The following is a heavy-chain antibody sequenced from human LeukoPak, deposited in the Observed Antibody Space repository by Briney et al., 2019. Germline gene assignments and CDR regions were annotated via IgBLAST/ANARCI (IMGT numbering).Heavy chain of an antibody. CDR2: IRSQAYGGTI. J-gene: IGHJ3*02. D-gene: IGHD2-2*01. CDR3: ARGGDFGVPAPLGIDAFDI. V-gene: IGHV3-49*04. CDR1: GFTFGHYA. Sequence: PGRSLRLSCTGSGFTFGHYALAWARHAPGKGREWLGFIRSQAYGGTIEYGASVKGRFSISRDNSKSIADLQINSLKTEDTAVYYCARGGDFGVPAPLGIDAFDIWGHGTMVTVSS.